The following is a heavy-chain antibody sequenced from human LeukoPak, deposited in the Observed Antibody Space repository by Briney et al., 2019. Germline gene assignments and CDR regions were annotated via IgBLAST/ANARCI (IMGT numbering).Heavy chain of an antibody. Sequence: PSETLSLTCTVSGGSISSYYWGWIRQPPGKGLEWIGSIYHSGSTYYDPSLKSRVTISVDTSKNQFSLKLSSVTAADTAVYYCARGPPSGDYYFDYWGQGTLVTVSS. D-gene: IGHD3-10*01. CDR3: ARGPPSGDYYFDY. V-gene: IGHV4-38-2*02. J-gene: IGHJ4*02. CDR2: IYHSGST. CDR1: GGSISSYY.